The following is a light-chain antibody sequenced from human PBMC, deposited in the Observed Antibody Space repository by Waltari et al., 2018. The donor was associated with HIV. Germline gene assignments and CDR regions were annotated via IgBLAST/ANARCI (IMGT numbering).Light chain of an antibody. Sequence: QSALTHPASVSGFPGPSLTISSPGTSRAVGVYNYVSWYQQHPGKAPKLMIYEVSNRPSGVSNRFSGSKSGNTASLTISGLQAEDEADYYCSSYTTRNTRVFGGGTTLTVL. J-gene: IGLJ3*02. V-gene: IGLV2-14*01. CDR1: SRAVGVYNY. CDR2: EVS. CDR3: SSYTTRNTRV.